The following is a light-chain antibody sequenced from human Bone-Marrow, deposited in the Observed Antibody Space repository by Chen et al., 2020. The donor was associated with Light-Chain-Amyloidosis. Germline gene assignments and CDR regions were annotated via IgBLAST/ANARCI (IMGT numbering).Light chain of an antibody. J-gene: IGLJ2*01. CDR2: EVS. Sequence: QSALTQPVSVSGSPGPSITLSCTGTSSDVGGYNYVSWYQQHPGKAPKLMIYEVSNRPSGVSNRFSGSKSGNTASLTISGLQAEDEADYYCSSYTSSSTVVFGGGTKLTVL. V-gene: IGLV2-14*01. CDR1: SSDVGGYNY. CDR3: SSYTSSSTVV.